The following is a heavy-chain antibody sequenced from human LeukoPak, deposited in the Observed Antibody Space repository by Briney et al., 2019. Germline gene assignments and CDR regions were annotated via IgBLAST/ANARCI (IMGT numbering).Heavy chain of an antibody. J-gene: IGHJ4*02. CDR2: LSAYNGNT. D-gene: IGHD6-19*01. V-gene: IGHV1-18*01. CDR1: GYTFTSYG. CDR3: ARYPPLAVAGTASDY. Sequence: ASVKVSCKASGYTFTSYGISWVRQAPGQGLEWMGWLSAYNGNTNYAQKLQGRVTMTTDTSTSTAYMELRSLRSDDTAAYYCARYPPLAVAGTASDYWGQGTLVTVSS.